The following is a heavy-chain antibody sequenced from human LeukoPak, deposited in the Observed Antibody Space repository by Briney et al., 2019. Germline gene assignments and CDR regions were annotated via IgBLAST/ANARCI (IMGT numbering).Heavy chain of an antibody. CDR3: AREGGIEGAPF. D-gene: IGHD1-26*01. CDR2: IYPGDSRK. CDR1: GYSFNKYW. Sequence: GASLKISCQASGYSFNKYWIAWVRQMPGKGLEWRGLIYPGDSRKRYSPTFQGQVAFSADMSINTAYLQWSSLEASDTAMYYCAREGGIEGAPFWGQGTLVTVSS. V-gene: IGHV5-51*01. J-gene: IGHJ4*02.